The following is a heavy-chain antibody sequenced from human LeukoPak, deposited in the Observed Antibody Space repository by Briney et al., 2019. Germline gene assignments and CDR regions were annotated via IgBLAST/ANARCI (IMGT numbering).Heavy chain of an antibody. D-gene: IGHD3-16*02. V-gene: IGHV4-31*03. CDR1: GGSISSGGYY. CDR3: ARGASYVWGSYRYGEYFQH. Sequence: SQTLSLTCTVSGGSISSGGYYWSWIRQHPGKGLEWIGYIYYSGSTYYNPSLKSRVTISVDTSKNQFSLKLCSVTAADTAVYYCARGASYVWGSYRYGEYFQHWGQGTLVTVSS. CDR2: IYYSGST. J-gene: IGHJ1*01.